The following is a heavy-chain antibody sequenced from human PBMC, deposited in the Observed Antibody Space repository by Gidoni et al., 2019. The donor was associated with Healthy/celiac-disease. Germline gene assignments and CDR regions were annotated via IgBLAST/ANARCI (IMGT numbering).Heavy chain of an antibody. CDR1: GFNFRSYD. D-gene: IGHD3-22*01. Sequence: EVKLLESGGGLVQPGGSLRLSCAASGFNFRSYDMSWVRQAPGKGLELVSAISGSGGSTYYADSVKGRFTISRDNSKNTLYLQMNSLRAEDTAVYYCAKLISYDSSGHDDYWGQGALVTVSS. V-gene: IGHV3-23*01. J-gene: IGHJ4*02. CDR2: ISGSGGST. CDR3: AKLISYDSSGHDDY.